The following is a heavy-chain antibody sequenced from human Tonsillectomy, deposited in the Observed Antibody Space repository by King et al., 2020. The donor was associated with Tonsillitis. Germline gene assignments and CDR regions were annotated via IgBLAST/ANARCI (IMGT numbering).Heavy chain of an antibody. J-gene: IGHJ4*02. Sequence: VQLVQSGGGLVQPGRSLRLSCAASGFTFDDYAMHWVRQAPGKGLEWVSGISWNSGSIGYADSVRGRFTISRDNAKNSRYLQMNSLRAEDTAFFYCAKATGNLWFGESLGYYFDYWGQGTLVTVSS. CDR3: AKATGNLWFGESLGYYFDY. D-gene: IGHD3-10*01. V-gene: IGHV3-9*01. CDR2: ISWNSGSI. CDR1: GFTFDDYA.